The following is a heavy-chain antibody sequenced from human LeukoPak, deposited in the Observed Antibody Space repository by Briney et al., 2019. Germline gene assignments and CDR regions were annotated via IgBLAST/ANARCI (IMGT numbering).Heavy chain of an antibody. V-gene: IGHV1-18*01. J-gene: IGHJ6*03. CDR2: ISAYNGNT. Sequence: ASVKVSCKASGYTFTSYGISWVRQAPGQGLEWMGWISAYNGNTNYAQKLQGRVTMTTDTFTSTAYMELRSLRSDDTAVYYSARLGVSGNYYYYYMDVWGKGTTVTVSS. CDR1: GYTFTSYG. D-gene: IGHD1-26*01. CDR3: ARLGVSGNYYYYYMDV.